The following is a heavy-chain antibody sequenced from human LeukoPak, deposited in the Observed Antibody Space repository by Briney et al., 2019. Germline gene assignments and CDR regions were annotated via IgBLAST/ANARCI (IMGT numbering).Heavy chain of an antibody. CDR3: ARRSSRVRGVISPFDY. V-gene: IGHV4-39*01. Sequence: PSETLSLTCTVSGGSISSSSYYWGWIRQPPGKGLEWVGSFYYSGSTYYNPSLKRRVTISVDTSKTHSSLKLSSVTAADTAVYYCARRSSRVRGVISPFDYWGQGTLVTVSS. CDR2: FYYSGST. CDR1: GGSISSSSYY. D-gene: IGHD3-10*01. J-gene: IGHJ4*02.